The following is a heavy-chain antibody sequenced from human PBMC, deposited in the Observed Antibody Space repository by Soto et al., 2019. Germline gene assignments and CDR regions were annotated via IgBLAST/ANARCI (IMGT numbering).Heavy chain of an antibody. CDR2: MNNDGSYI. J-gene: IGHJ3*02. D-gene: IGHD6-13*01. V-gene: IGHV3-74*01. Sequence: EVQLVESGGGLVQPGGSLRLSCAASGFTFSSYWMYWVRQAPGKGLEWVSHMNNDGSYIIYAESVKGRFTFSRENAKNTRYLQMNSLRAEDTAVYYCVRGGYMHACDIWGQGTMVTVSS. CDR3: VRGGYMHACDI. CDR1: GFTFSSYW.